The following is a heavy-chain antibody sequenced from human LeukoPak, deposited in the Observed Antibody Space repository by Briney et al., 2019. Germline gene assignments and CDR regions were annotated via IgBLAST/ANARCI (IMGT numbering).Heavy chain of an antibody. Sequence: GGSLRLSCVASGFTFSSSWMSWVRQAPGKGLEWVANIKQDGSEKYYVDSVKGRFTISRDNAKNSLYLQMNSLRAEDTAVYYCAGGRGIAARPYWGQGTLVTVSS. J-gene: IGHJ4*02. V-gene: IGHV3-7*03. CDR1: GFTFSSSW. CDR2: IKQDGSEK. CDR3: AGGRGIAARPY. D-gene: IGHD6-6*01.